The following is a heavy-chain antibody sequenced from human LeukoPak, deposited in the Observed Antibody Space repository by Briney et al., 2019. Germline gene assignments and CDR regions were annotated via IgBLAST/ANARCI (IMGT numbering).Heavy chain of an antibody. CDR3: ARTGATQLIDY. V-gene: IGHV1-8*03. CDR2: MNPNSGNT. D-gene: IGHD2-15*01. CDR1: GYTFTSYD. Sequence: ASVKVSCKASGYTFTSYDINWVRQATGQGLEWMGWMNPNSGNTGYAQKFQGRVTITRNTSISTAYKELSSLRSEDTAVYYCARTGATQLIDYWGQGTLVTVSS. J-gene: IGHJ4*02.